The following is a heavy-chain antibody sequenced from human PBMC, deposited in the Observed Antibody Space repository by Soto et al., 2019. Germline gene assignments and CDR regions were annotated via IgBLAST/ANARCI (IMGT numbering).Heavy chain of an antibody. CDR2: VSKSDYT. Sequence: PGGSLRLSCVVSGFTFNNYGINWVRQAPGKGLEWVSTVSKSDYTYYSDSVKGRFTISRDNAKNSVSLQMNTLRAEDTAVYYCAREDSIIIPAVSDFWGQGTLVTVYS. CDR1: GFTFNNYG. CDR3: AREDSIIIPAVSDF. D-gene: IGHD2-2*01. V-gene: IGHV3-21*01. J-gene: IGHJ4*02.